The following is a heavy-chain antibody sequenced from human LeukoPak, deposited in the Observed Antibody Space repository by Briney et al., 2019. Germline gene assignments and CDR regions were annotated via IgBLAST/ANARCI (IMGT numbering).Heavy chain of an antibody. V-gene: IGHV3-20*04. CDR2: INWNGGST. J-gene: IGHJ6*03. Sequence: GGSLRLSCAASGFTFDDYGMSWVRQAPGKGLEWVSGINWNGGSTGYADSVKGRFTISRGNAKNSLYLQMNSLRAEDTALYYCARGQLAARNYYYYMDVWGKGTTVTVSS. CDR1: GFTFDDYG. D-gene: IGHD6-6*01. CDR3: ARGQLAARNYYYYMDV.